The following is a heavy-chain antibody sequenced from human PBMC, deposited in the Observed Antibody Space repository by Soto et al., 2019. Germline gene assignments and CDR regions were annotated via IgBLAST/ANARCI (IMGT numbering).Heavy chain of an antibody. Sequence: ASVKVSCKASGYTFTSYYMHWVRQAPGQGLEWMGIINPSGGSTSYAQKFQGRVTMTRDTSTSTVYMELSSLRSEDTAVYYCARDAPAHYDFWSGYGRTYNWFDPWGQGTRVTVSS. CDR3: ARDAPAHYDFWSGYGRTYNWFDP. CDR1: GYTFTSYY. J-gene: IGHJ5*02. V-gene: IGHV1-46*01. CDR2: INPSGGST. D-gene: IGHD3-3*01.